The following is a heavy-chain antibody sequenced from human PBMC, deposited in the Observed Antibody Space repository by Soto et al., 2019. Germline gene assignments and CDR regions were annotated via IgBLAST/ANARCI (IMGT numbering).Heavy chain of an antibody. CDR1: GFTFSSYG. D-gene: IGHD2-15*01. CDR3: AREPHRVVVVAASDY. Sequence: GGSLRLSCAASGFTFSSYGMHWVRQAPGKGLEWVAVIWYDGSNKYYADSVKGRFTISRDNSKNTLYLQMNSLRAEDTAVYYCAREPHRVVVVAASDYWGQGTLVTVSS. J-gene: IGHJ4*02. CDR2: IWYDGSNK. V-gene: IGHV3-33*01.